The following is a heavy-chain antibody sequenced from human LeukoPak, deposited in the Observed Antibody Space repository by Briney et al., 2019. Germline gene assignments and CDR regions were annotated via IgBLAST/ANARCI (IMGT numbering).Heavy chain of an antibody. Sequence: SETLSLTCTVSGYSISSGFYWGWIRQPPGKGLEYIGSIYDSGSTYYNPSLKSRVTISVDTSKNHFSLKLGSVTAADTAVYYCARVGVGYDSSGYYYYWGQGTLVTVSS. D-gene: IGHD3-22*01. CDR2: IYDSGST. CDR3: ARVGVGYDSSGYYYY. V-gene: IGHV4-38-2*02. J-gene: IGHJ4*02. CDR1: GYSISSGFY.